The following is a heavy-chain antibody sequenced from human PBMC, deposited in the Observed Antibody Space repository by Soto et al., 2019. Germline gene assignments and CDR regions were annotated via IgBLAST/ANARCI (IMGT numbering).Heavy chain of an antibody. CDR1: GFTFSDYA. Sequence: PGGSLRLSCAGSGFTFSDYALTWVRQAPGRGLEWVSAVSAYGDDRFYADSVKGRFTISRDNSANTLYLQMNSLRAADTAVYFCTSNLRGPHGYGGFDHWGQGTVVTVSS. CDR2: VSAYGDDR. D-gene: IGHD5-18*01. V-gene: IGHV3-23*01. J-gene: IGHJ4*02. CDR3: TSNLRGPHGYGGFDH.